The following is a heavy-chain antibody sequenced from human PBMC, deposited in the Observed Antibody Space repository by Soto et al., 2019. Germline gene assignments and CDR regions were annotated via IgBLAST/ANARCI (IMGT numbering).Heavy chain of an antibody. D-gene: IGHD6-19*01. CDR2: ISGSGGST. CDR3: AKNRPTSQWPTTEPFDY. CDR1: GFTFSSYA. V-gene: IGHV3-23*01. J-gene: IGHJ4*02. Sequence: PGGSLRLSCAASGFTFSSYAMSWVRQAPGKGLEWVSAISGSGGSTYYADSVKGRFTISRDNSKNTLYLQMNSLRAEDTAVYYCAKNRPTSQWPTTEPFDYWGQGTLVTVSS.